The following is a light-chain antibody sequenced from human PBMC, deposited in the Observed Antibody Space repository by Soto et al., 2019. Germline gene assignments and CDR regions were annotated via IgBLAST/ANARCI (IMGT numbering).Light chain of an antibody. Sequence: QSALTQPASVSGSPGQSITISCTGTSSDVGGYNYVSWYQQHPGKAPKLMIYDVSNRPSGVSSRFSGSKSGNTASLTISGLQAEDEADYYCSSYTSSSLEVFGGGTKLTVL. CDR3: SSYTSSSLEV. V-gene: IGLV2-14*01. CDR2: DVS. CDR1: SSDVGGYNY. J-gene: IGLJ2*01.